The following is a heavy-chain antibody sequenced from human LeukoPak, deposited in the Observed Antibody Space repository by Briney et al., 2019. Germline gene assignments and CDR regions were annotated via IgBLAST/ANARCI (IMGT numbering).Heavy chain of an antibody. J-gene: IGHJ4*02. Sequence: SETLSLTCTVSGGSISSYYWSWIRQPPGKGLEWIGYIYYSGSTNYNPSLKSRVTISVDTSKNQFSLNLSSVTAADTAVYYCARLGGYDLPDYWGQGTLVTVSS. V-gene: IGHV4-59*08. D-gene: IGHD5-12*01. CDR3: ARLGGYDLPDY. CDR1: GGSISSYY. CDR2: IYYSGST.